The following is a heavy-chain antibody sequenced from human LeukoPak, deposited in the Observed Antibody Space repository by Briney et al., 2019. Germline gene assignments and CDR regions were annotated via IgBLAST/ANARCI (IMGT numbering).Heavy chain of an antibody. CDR2: LNPSGGST. J-gene: IGHJ6*02. D-gene: IGHD5-24*01. Sequence: GASVKVSCKAPGYTVTSYYMHWVRQAPGQGLEWMGILNPSGGSTSYAQKFQGRATLTRATSTSTVYMELSSLRSEDTAVYYCASVYKHGMDVWGQGTTVIVSS. CDR1: GYTVTSYY. V-gene: IGHV1-46*01. CDR3: ASVYKHGMDV.